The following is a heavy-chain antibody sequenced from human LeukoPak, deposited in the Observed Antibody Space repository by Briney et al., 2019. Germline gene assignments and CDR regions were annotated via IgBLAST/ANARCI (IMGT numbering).Heavy chain of an antibody. CDR2: INPNSGGT. CDR3: ASDSLRFLEWLFFDY. D-gene: IGHD3-3*01. Sequence: ASVKVSCKASGYTFSGYYMHWVRQAPGQGLEWMGWINPNSGGTNYAQKFQGRVTITADKSTSTAYMELSSLRSEDTAVYYCASDSLRFLEWLFFDYWGQGTLVTVSS. V-gene: IGHV1-2*02. J-gene: IGHJ4*02. CDR1: GYTFSGYY.